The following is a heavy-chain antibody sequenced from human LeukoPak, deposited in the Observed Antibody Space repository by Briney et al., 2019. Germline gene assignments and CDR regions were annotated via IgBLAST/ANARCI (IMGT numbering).Heavy chain of an antibody. CDR1: GFTLSSYG. Sequence: GGSLRLSCAASGFTLSSYGMHWVRQAQGKGLEWVAFIRSDGSKKYYADSVKGRFTISRDNSKNTLYLQLNSLRAEDTAVYYCAKDMPAPYFDYWGQGTLVTVSS. V-gene: IGHV3-30*02. D-gene: IGHD2-2*01. CDR3: AKDMPAPYFDY. CDR2: IRSDGSKK. J-gene: IGHJ4*02.